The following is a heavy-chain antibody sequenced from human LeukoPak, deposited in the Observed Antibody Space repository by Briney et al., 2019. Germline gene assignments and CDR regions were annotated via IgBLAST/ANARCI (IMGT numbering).Heavy chain of an antibody. Sequence: GGSLRLSCVASGFPFSPDWMSWVRQAPGKGLEWVAMIKKSGSETHYVDSVKGRFTISRDSVRDSLYLQMNSLRAEDTAVYYCARDRGPMVNYYYYYGMDVWGQGTTVTVSS. CDR1: GFPFSPDW. CDR3: ARDRGPMVNYYYYYGMDV. CDR2: IKKSGSET. D-gene: IGHD3-10*01. V-gene: IGHV3-7*01. J-gene: IGHJ6*02.